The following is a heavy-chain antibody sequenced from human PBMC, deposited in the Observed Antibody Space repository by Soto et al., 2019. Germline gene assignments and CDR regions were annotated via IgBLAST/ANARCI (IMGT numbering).Heavy chain of an antibody. V-gene: IGHV1-18*01. J-gene: IGHJ6*02. CDR2: INTYNGNT. Sequence: QVQLVQSGAEVKNPGASVKVSCKASGYTFTRYGIGWARQAPGQGLEWMGWINTYNGNTNYAQNVQGRVTLTTDTXXSTAYMEQRSLRSNDTAIYYCAMVDVYVTPSPQDVWGQGTTVIVSS. D-gene: IGHD3-16*01. CDR3: AMVDVYVTPSPQDV. CDR1: GYTFTRYG.